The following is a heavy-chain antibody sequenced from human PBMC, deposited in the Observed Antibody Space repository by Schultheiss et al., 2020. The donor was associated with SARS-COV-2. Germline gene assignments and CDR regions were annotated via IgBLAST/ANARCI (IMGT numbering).Heavy chain of an antibody. Sequence: SETLSLTCAVYGGSFSGYYWSWIRQPPGKGLEWIGEINHSGGTNYNPSLKSRVTISVDTSKNQFSLKLSSVTAADTAVYYCARGVRWLQAYYGMDVWGQGTTVTVSS. CDR3: ARGVRWLQAYYGMDV. V-gene: IGHV4-34*01. CDR2: INHSGGT. D-gene: IGHD5-24*01. J-gene: IGHJ6*02. CDR1: GGSFSGYY.